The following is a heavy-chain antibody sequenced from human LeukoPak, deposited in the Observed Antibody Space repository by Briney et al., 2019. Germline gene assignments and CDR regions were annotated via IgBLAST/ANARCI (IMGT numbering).Heavy chain of an antibody. V-gene: IGHV4-34*01. CDR3: ARGRQFDP. J-gene: IGHJ5*02. CDR1: GGSFSGYY. CDR2: INHSGST. Sequence: SETLSLTCAVYGGSFSGYYWSWIRQPPGKGLEWIGEINHSGSTNYNPSLKSRVTISVDTSKNQFSLKLSSVTAANTAVYYCARGRQFDPWGQGTLVTVSS.